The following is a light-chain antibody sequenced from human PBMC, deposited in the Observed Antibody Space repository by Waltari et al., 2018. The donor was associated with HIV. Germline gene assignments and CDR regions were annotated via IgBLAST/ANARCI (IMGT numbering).Light chain of an antibody. Sequence: LSASVGDRVSISCRASQSITKYLNWYQQKPGKAPRLLIFLASSLQKGVPSRFSGSGYGTDFTLTINSLQPEDFATYFCQQSHTTPFTFGPGTTVDVK. CDR2: LAS. CDR1: QSITKY. CDR3: QQSHTTPFT. V-gene: IGKV1-39*01. J-gene: IGKJ3*01.